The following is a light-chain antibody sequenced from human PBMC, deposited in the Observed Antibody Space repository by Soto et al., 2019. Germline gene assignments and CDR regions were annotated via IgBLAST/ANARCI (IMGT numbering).Light chain of an antibody. J-gene: IGKJ4*01. CDR2: DAY. V-gene: IGKV3-11*01. CDR3: QQRSNWPST. CDR1: QSVVIY. Sequence: EIVLTQSPATLSLSPGERATLSCRASQSVVIYLAWYQQKPGQAPRLLIYDAYNRATGIPARFSGSGSGTDFTLTISSLEPEDFAVYYCQQRSNWPSTFGGGTRVEIK.